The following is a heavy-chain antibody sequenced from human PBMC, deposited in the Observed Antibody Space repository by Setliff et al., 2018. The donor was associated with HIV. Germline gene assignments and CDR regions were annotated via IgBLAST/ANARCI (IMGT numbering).Heavy chain of an antibody. D-gene: IGHD4-17*01. CDR3: ARVQMAYAAFDV. CDR1: GYSISSGYF. V-gene: IGHV4-38-2*01. CDR2: MHHSGST. Sequence: SETLSLTCVVSGYSISSGYFWGWIRQPPGEGLEWIGNMHHSGSTYYNPSLKSRVTLSVDTSKHQFSLKLSSVTAADTAVYYCARVQMAYAAFDVWGQGTMVTVSS. J-gene: IGHJ3*01.